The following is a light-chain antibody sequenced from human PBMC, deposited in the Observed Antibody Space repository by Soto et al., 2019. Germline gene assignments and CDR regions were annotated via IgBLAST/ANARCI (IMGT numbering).Light chain of an antibody. J-gene: IGLJ7*01. CDR1: SSDIGAYNL. V-gene: IGLV2-23*01. Sequence: QSALTQPASVSGSPEQSITIYCTGTSSDIGAYNLVSWYQQHPGKAPRLIIYEGTKRPSGISHRFSGSKSDNTASLTISGLRAEVEAHYHSCSYTGSRTFVFGGGTQLTVL. CDR3: CSYTGSRTFV. CDR2: EGT.